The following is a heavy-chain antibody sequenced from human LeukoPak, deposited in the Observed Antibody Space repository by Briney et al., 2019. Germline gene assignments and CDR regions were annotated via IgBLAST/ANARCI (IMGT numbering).Heavy chain of an antibody. V-gene: IGHV1-69*13. CDR2: IIPIFGTA. J-gene: IGHJ5*02. CDR1: GYTFTSYG. D-gene: IGHD2-15*01. Sequence: EASVKVSCKASGYTFTSYGISWVRQAPGQGLEWMGGIIPIFGTANYAQKFQGRVTITADESTSTAYMELSSLRSEDTAVYYCARGRYCSGGSCYSPPWSALNWFDPWGQGTLVTVSS. CDR3: ARGRYCSGGSCYSPPWSALNWFDP.